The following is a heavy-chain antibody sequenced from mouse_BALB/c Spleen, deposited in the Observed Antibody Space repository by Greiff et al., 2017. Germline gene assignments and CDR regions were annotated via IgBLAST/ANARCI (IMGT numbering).Heavy chain of an antibody. CDR1: GFTFSSFG. Sequence: DVQLVESGGGLVQPGGSRKLSCAASGFTFSSFGMHWVRQAPEKGLEWVAYISSGSSTIYYADTVKGRFTISRDNPKNTLFLQMTSLRSEDTAMYYCARPYRDVEDAMDYWGQGTSVTVSS. CDR3: ARPYRDVEDAMDY. CDR2: ISSGSSTI. V-gene: IGHV5-17*02. D-gene: IGHD2-14*01. J-gene: IGHJ4*01.